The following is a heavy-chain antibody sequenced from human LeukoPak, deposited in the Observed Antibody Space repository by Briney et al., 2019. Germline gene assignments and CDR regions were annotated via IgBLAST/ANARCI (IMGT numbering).Heavy chain of an antibody. CDR3: TPGDYGNSFYDMDV. J-gene: IGHJ6*02. D-gene: IGHD4-17*01. CDR2: IRSQTYGGAK. CDR1: GISFGDYA. V-gene: IGHV3-49*03. Sequence: PGGSLRLSCTASGISFGDYAMSWFRQAPGKGLEWVGFIRSQTYGGAKEYAASVKGRFTISRDDSKSVAYLQMNSLKTEDTAVYHCTPGDYGNSFYDMDVWGQGTTVTVSS.